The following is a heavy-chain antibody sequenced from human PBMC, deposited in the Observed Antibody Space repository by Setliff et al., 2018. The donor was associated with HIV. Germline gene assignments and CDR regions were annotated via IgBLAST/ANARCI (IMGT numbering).Heavy chain of an antibody. CDR2: VDPSGGST. D-gene: IGHD3-22*01. Sequence: GASVKVSCKASGYIFTSYYMHWLRQVPGQGLEWMGIVDPSGGSTHYAQKFEGRVTMTRDTSTSTFHMGLSSLTSEDRAIYYCARDGRAVTSLMVVVSLKNGMDVWGQGTTVTVSS. V-gene: IGHV1-46*01. J-gene: IGHJ6*02. CDR1: GYIFTSYY. CDR3: ARDGRAVTSLMVVVSLKNGMDV.